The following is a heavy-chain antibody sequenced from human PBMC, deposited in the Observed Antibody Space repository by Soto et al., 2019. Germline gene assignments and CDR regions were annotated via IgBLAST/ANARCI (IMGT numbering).Heavy chain of an antibody. CDR2: ISSSSSTI. Sequence: GGSLRLSCAASGFTFSSYSMNWVRQAPGKGLEWVSYISSSSSTIYYADSVKGRFTISRDNAKNSLYLQMNSLRDEDTAVYYCARDSGKERVVMGSNWFDPWGQGTLVTVSS. D-gene: IGHD3-3*01. CDR3: ARDSGKERVVMGSNWFDP. J-gene: IGHJ5*02. V-gene: IGHV3-48*02. CDR1: GFTFSSYS.